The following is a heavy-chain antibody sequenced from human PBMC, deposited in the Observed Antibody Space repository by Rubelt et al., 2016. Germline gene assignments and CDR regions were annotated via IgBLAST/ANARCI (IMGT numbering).Heavy chain of an antibody. CDR2: LYSSGTT. J-gene: IGHJ4*02. CDR3: ARARFAYDSGASPDS. V-gene: IGHV4-59*08. Sequence: QVHLQESGPGLVKPSETLSLTCTVSGGSISGSYWSWIRQPPGQGLEWVGTLYSSGTTYYNPSLKSRVTISVDTSKNQISLKLRSVRAADTAVYYCARARFAYDSGASPDSWGQGTLVTVSS. D-gene: IGHD3-22*01. CDR1: GGSISGSY.